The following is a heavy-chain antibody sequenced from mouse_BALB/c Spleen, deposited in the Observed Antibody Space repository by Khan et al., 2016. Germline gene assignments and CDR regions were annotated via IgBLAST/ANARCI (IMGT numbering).Heavy chain of an antibody. CDR1: GDSITSGY. CDR2: ISYSGST. Sequence: EVQLQESGPSLVKPSQTLSLTCSVTGDSITSGYWNWIRKFSGNKLEYLGYISYSGSTYYNPSLKNRVSITRDTSKNQFYLQLNSVTTEDTATNYCATGYDIDGDYYAMDYWGQGTSVTVSS. D-gene: IGHD2-3*01. V-gene: IGHV3-8*02. J-gene: IGHJ4*01. CDR3: ATGYDIDGDYYAMDY.